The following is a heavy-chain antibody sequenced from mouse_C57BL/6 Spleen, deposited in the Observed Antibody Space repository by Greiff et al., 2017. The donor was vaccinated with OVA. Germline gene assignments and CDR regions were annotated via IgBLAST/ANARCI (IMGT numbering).Heavy chain of an antibody. J-gene: IGHJ2*01. V-gene: IGHV5-17*01. Sequence: EVKVVESGGGLVKPGGSLKLSCAASGFTFSDYGMHWVRQAPEKGLEWVAYISSGSSTIYYADTVKGRFTISRDNAKNTLFLQMTSLRSEDTAMYYCAKPYYGSSFFDYWGQGTTLTVSS. D-gene: IGHD1-1*01. CDR2: ISSGSSTI. CDR3: AKPYYGSSFFDY. CDR1: GFTFSDYG.